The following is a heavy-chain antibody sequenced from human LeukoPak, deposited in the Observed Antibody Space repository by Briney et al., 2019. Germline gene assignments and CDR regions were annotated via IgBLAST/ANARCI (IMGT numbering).Heavy chain of an antibody. V-gene: IGHV4-38-2*02. J-gene: IGHJ6*03. D-gene: IGHD5-18*01. CDR3: ARERIQAPYYYIDA. CDR2: LYHSGST. CDR1: GYSISSSYY. Sequence: SETLSLTCAVSGYSISSSYYWGWIRQPPGKGLEWIGNLYHSGSTNYNPSLKRRVTILLDMARQQFSLRLSSVTAADTAVYYCARERIQAPYYYIDAWGKGTTVTISS.